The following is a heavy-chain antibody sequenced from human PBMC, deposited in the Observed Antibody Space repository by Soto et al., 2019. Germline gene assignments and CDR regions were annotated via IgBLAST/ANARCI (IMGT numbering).Heavy chain of an antibody. J-gene: IGHJ6*02. D-gene: IGHD3-3*01. Sequence: GGSLRLSCAASGFTFSSYWMHWVRQAPGKGLVWVSRINSDGSSTSYADSVKGRFTISRDKAKNTLYLQMNSLRAEDTAVYYCAGHDVWSGYSHYYGMDVWGQGTTVTVSS. CDR3: AGHDVWSGYSHYYGMDV. V-gene: IGHV3-74*01. CDR2: INSDGSST. CDR1: GFTFSSYW.